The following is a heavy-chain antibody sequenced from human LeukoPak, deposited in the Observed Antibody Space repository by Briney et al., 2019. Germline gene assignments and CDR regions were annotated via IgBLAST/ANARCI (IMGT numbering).Heavy chain of an antibody. CDR2: ISSSSSTI. V-gene: IGHV3-48*04. D-gene: IGHD6-13*01. CDR1: GFTFSSYS. J-gene: IGHJ5*02. Sequence: GSLRLSCAASGFTFSSYSLNWVRQAPGKGLEWVSYISSSSSTIYYADSVKGRFTISRDNAKNSLYLQMNSLRAEDTAVYYCARDSIAAAGNEFNWFDPWGQGTLVTVSS. CDR3: ARDSIAAAGNEFNWFDP.